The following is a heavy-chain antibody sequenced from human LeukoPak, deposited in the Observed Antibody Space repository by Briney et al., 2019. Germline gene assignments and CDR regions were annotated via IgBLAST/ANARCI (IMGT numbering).Heavy chain of an antibody. J-gene: IGHJ3*02. V-gene: IGHV4-39*01. Sequence: SETLSLTCTVSGGSISSSSYYWGWIRQPPGKGLEWIGSIYYSGSTYYNPSLKSRVTISVDTSKNQFSLKLSSVTAADTAVYYCARHPYHNDYGDLDNAFDSWGQGTMVTVSS. D-gene: IGHD4-17*01. CDR2: IYYSGST. CDR1: GGSISSSSYY. CDR3: ARHPYHNDYGDLDNAFDS.